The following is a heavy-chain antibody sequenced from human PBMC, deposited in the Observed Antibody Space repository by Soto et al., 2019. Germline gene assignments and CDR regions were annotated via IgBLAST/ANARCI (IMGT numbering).Heavy chain of an antibody. CDR2: IKSKTDGGTT. CDR1: GFTFSNAW. J-gene: IGHJ3*02. D-gene: IGHD3-3*01. CDR3: TTDQANDFWSVSFPQADAFDI. V-gene: IGHV3-15*01. Sequence: GGSLRLSCAASGFTFSNAWMSWVRQAPGKGLEWVGRIKSKTDGGTTDYAAPVKGRFTISRDDSKNTLYLQMNSLKTEDTAVYYCTTDQANDFWSVSFPQADAFDIWGQGTMVTVS.